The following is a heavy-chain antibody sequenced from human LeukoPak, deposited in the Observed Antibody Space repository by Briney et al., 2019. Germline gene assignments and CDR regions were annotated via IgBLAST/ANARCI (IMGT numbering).Heavy chain of an antibody. D-gene: IGHD3-22*01. CDR1: GFSFTSYW. CDR2: IYPGDSDT. V-gene: IGHV5-51*01. J-gene: IGHJ4*02. CDR3: ARGSSGYDSSGPCLFDY. Sequence: GESLKISCKGSGFSFTSYWIGWLRQMPGKGLEWMGIIYPGDSDTRYSPSFQGQVTISADKSISTAYLQWSSLRASDTAMYYCARGSSGYDSSGPCLFDYWGQGTLVTVSS.